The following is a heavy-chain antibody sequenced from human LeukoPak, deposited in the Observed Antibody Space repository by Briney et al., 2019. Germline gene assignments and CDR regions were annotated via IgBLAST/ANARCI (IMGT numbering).Heavy chain of an antibody. Sequence: GESLKISCAASGFTFSSYGMHWVRQAPGKGLEWVAVIWYDGSNKYYADSVKGLFTISRDNSKNTLYLQMNSLRAEDTAVYYCAKGAITMVRGVNDAFDIWGQGTMVTVSS. CDR2: IWYDGSNK. CDR1: GFTFSSYG. CDR3: AKGAITMVRGVNDAFDI. D-gene: IGHD3-10*01. J-gene: IGHJ3*02. V-gene: IGHV3-33*06.